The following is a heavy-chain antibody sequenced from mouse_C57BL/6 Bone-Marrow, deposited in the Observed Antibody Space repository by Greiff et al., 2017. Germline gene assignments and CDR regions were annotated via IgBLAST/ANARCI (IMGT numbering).Heavy chain of an antibody. D-gene: IGHD2-5*01. CDR3: ARRRSKSTMDY. CDR1: GFTFTSYR. J-gene: IGHJ4*01. Sequence: QVQLLQPGAEFVKPGASVKMSCKASGFTFTSYRITWVKQRPGQGLEWIGDICPGSGSTDYNEKFKSKATLTVDTSYCTVYMQLSSLTSEDSEVSYCARRRSKSTMDYWGQGTSVTVSS. CDR2: ICPGSGST. V-gene: IGHV1-55*01.